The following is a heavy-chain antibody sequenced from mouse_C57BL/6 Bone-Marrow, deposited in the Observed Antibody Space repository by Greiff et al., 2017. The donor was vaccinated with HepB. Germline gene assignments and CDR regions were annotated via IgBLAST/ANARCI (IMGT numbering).Heavy chain of an antibody. CDR3: AREDGNFDWYFDV. CDR1: GFTFSDYY. D-gene: IGHD2-1*01. V-gene: IGHV5-12*01. CDR2: ISNGGGST. J-gene: IGHJ1*03. Sequence: EVQVVESGGGLVQPGGSLKLSCAASGFTFSDYYMYWVRQTPEKRLEWVAYISNGGGSTYYPDTVKGRFTISRDNAKNTLYLQMSRLKSEDTAMYYCAREDGNFDWYFDVWGTGTTVTVSS.